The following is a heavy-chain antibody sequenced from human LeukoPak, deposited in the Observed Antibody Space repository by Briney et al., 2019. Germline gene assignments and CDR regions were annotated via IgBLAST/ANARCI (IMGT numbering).Heavy chain of an antibody. Sequence: ASVKVSCKASGYTFTGYYMHWVRQAPGQGLEWMGWINPNSGGTNYAKKFQGRVTMTRDTSISTAYMELSRLRSDDTAVYYCSSSVDYYYYMDVWGKGTTVTVSS. J-gene: IGHJ6*03. V-gene: IGHV1-2*02. D-gene: IGHD6-6*01. CDR2: INPNSGGT. CDR3: SSSVDYYYYMDV. CDR1: GYTFTGYY.